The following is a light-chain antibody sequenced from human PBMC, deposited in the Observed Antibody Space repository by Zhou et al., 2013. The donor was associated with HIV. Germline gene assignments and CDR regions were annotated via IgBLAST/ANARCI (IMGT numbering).Light chain of an antibody. CDR3: QQAHSFPYT. V-gene: IGKV1-12*01. CDR1: QDIAGW. Sequence: DIQMTQSPSSVSASVGGRVTITCRASQDIAGWLAWYQQNPGTAPRLLIFDASGLQSGVPSRFTGSGSGTDYTLTISSLQPEDFATYYCQQAHSFPYTFGQGTKLETK. J-gene: IGKJ2*01. CDR2: DAS.